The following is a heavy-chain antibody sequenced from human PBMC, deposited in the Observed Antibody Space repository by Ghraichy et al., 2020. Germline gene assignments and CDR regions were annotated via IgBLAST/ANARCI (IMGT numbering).Heavy chain of an antibody. D-gene: IGHD4-17*01. CDR2: FDPEDGET. V-gene: IGHV1-24*01. CDR1: GYTLTELS. J-gene: IGHJ2*01. CDR3: AADYGDYGDWYFDL. Sequence: ASVKVSCKVSGYTLTELSMHWVRQAPGKGLEWMGGFDPEDGETIYAQKFQGRVTMTEDTSTDTAYMELSSLRSEDTAVYYCAADYGDYGDWYFDLWGRGTLVTVSS.